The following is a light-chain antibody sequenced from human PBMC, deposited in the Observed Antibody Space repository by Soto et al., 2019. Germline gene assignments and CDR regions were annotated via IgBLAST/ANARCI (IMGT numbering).Light chain of an antibody. CDR1: QGISSY. J-gene: IGKJ4*01. V-gene: IGKV1-8*01. Sequence: AIRMTQSPSSFSASTGDRVTITCRASQGISSYLAWYQQKPGKAPKLLIYAASTLQSGVPSRFSGSGSGTDFTLTISCLQSEDFATYYCQQYYSYPLTFGGGT. CDR3: QQYYSYPLT. CDR2: AAS.